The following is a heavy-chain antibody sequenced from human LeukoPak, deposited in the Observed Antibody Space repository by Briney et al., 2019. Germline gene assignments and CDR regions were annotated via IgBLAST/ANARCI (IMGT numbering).Heavy chain of an antibody. Sequence: PGGPLRLSCAASGFTFSSYSMNWVRQAPGKGLEWVSSISSSSSYIYYADSVKGRFTISRDNAKNSLYLQMNSLRAEDTAVYYCARDSQGGFGELLPAVGYYYYGMDVWGQGTTVTVSS. J-gene: IGHJ6*02. CDR1: GFTFSSYS. CDR3: ARDSQGGFGELLPAVGYYYYGMDV. V-gene: IGHV3-21*01. CDR2: ISSSSSYI. D-gene: IGHD3-10*01.